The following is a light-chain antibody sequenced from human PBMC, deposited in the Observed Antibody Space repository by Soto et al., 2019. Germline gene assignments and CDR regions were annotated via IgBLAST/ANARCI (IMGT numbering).Light chain of an antibody. Sequence: QSALTQPASVSGSPGQSITISCTGTSSDVGGYNDVSWYQQHPGKAPKLMIYDVSNRPSGVSNRFSGSKSGNTASLTISGLQAEDEADYDCSSYTISSTLVVFGGGTTLTVL. J-gene: IGLJ2*01. CDR3: SSYTISSTLVV. CDR2: DVS. CDR1: SSDVGGYND. V-gene: IGLV2-14*01.